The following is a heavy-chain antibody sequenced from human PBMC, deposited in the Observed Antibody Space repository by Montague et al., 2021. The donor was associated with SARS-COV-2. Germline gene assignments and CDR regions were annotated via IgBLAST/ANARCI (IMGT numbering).Heavy chain of an antibody. CDR1: GGSFSGFY. Sequence: SETLSLTCAVYGGSFSGFYWSWIRQPPGKGLEWIGEINHSGSTNYNPSLKNRVTMSVDTSKKKFSLQLRSVTAAETGVYYCGALGDGSGYDCADWGQGTLVTVSS. V-gene: IGHV4-34*01. CDR2: INHSGST. J-gene: IGHJ4*02. D-gene: IGHD3-22*01. CDR3: GALGDGSGYDCAD.